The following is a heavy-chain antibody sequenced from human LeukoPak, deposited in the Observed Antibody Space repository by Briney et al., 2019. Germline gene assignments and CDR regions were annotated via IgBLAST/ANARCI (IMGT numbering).Heavy chain of an antibody. CDR3: ARVSTVTRRDYYYYMDV. CDR1: GGSISSSSYY. CDR2: IYYSGST. V-gene: IGHV4-39*07. D-gene: IGHD4-17*01. Sequence: PSETLSLTCTVSGGSISSSSYYWGWIRQPPGKGLEWIGSIYYSGSTYYNPSLKSRVTISVDTSKNQFSLKLSSVTAADTAVYYCARVSTVTRRDYYYYMDVWGKGTTVTVSS. J-gene: IGHJ6*03.